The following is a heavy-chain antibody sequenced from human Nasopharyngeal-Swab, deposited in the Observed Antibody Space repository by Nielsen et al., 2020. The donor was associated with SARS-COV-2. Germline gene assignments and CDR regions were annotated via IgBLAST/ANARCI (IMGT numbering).Heavy chain of an antibody. CDR3: ARDGLDYDFWSAYFMDV. CDR2: ISSSSSYI. D-gene: IGHD3-3*01. CDR1: GFTFITSG. J-gene: IGHJ6*02. Sequence: GGSLRLSCAASGFTFITSGMHWVRQAPGKGLEWVSSISSSSSYIYYADSVRGRFTISRDNAKNSLYLQMNSLRAEDTAVYYCARDGLDYDFWSAYFMDVWGQGTTVTVSS. V-gene: IGHV3-21*01.